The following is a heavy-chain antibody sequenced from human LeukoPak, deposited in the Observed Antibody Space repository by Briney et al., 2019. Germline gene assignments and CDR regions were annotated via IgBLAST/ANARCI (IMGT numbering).Heavy chain of an antibody. D-gene: IGHD5-18*01. Sequence: PGGSLRLSCASSGFSLSTYWMHGVRQAPGKGLVWVAHINEDGTGASHADSVKGRFTISRDNAKNKLYLQMNGLRVDDTAVYYCVRVPTNSYGFGQWGQGSLVTVSS. CDR2: INEDGTGA. CDR1: GFSLSTYW. V-gene: IGHV3-74*01. J-gene: IGHJ4*02. CDR3: VRVPTNSYGFGQ.